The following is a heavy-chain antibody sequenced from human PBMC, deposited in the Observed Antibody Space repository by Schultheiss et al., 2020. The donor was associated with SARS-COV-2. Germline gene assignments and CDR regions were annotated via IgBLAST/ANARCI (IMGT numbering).Heavy chain of an antibody. Sequence: GESLKISCAASGFTFSYYDMHWVRPATGKGLGWVSAIGSAGDPYYPISVKGRFTISRENAKNSLYLQMNSLRAGDTAVYYCAKGRIQLWSSPFGYWGQGTLVTVSS. CDR3: AKGRIQLWSSPFGY. CDR2: IGSAGDP. V-gene: IGHV3-13*05. D-gene: IGHD5-18*01. CDR1: GFTFSYYD. J-gene: IGHJ4*02.